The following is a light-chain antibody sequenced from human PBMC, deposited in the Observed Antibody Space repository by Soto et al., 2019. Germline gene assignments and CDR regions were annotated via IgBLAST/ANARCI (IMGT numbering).Light chain of an antibody. V-gene: IGKV1-12*01. J-gene: IGKJ4*01. CDR2: TGS. Sequence: DVQMTQSPSSVSASVGDRVSITCRASQGISNWLAWYQQKPGRDHKLLIYTGSSLQSGVPSRFSLTGSGPDFTLTISRLQHEDVATYYCQQANSFHLTLGGRTKVEIK. CDR1: QGISNW. CDR3: QQANSFHLT.